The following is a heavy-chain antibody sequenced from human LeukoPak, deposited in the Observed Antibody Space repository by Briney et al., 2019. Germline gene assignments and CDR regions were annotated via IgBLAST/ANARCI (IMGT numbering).Heavy chain of an antibody. CDR3: ARDGSLGRRWGIDY. Sequence: SETLSLTCTVSGGSISSSSYYWGWIRQPPGKGLEWIGSIYYSGSTYYNPSLKSRVTISVDTSKNQFSLKLSSVTAADTAVYYCARDGSLGRRWGIDYWGQGTLVTVSS. CDR2: IYYSGST. D-gene: IGHD3-3*01. CDR1: GGSISSSSYY. V-gene: IGHV4-39*07. J-gene: IGHJ4*02.